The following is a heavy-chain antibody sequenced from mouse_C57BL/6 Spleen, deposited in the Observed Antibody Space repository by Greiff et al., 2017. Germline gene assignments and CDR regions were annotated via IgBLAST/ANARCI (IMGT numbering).Heavy chain of an antibody. V-gene: IGHV1-26*01. Sequence: EVQLQQSGPELVKPGASVKISCKASGYTFTDYYMNWVKQSHGKSLEWIGDINPNNGGTSYNQKFKGKATLTVDKSSSTAYMELRSLTSEDSAVDYWAREGTAFDYWGKGTTLTVSS. J-gene: IGHJ2*01. CDR3: AREGTAFDY. CDR1: GYTFTDYY. CDR2: INPNNGGT. D-gene: IGHD1-2*01.